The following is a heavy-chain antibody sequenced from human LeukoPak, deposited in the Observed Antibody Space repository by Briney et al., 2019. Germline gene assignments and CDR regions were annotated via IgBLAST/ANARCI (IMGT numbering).Heavy chain of an antibody. J-gene: IGHJ4*02. D-gene: IGHD5-12*01. CDR2: IYTSGST. CDR1: GGSISSGSYY. CDR3: ARGYSGYDVFLDY. Sequence: SETLSLTCTVSGGSISSGSYYWSWIRQPAGKGLEWIGRIYTSGSTNYNPSLKSRVTISVDTSKNQFSLKLTSVTAADTAVYYCARGYSGYDVFLDYWGQGTLVTVSS. V-gene: IGHV4-61*02.